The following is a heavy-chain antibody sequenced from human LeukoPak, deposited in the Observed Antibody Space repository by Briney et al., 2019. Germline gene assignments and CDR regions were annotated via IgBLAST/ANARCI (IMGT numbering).Heavy chain of an antibody. D-gene: IGHD1-1*01. CDR3: ARERTGSDAFDI. CDR1: GFTVSSNY. Sequence: GGSLRLSCAASGFTVSSNYMSWVRQAPGKGLEWVSVIYSGGSTYYADSVKGRFTISRDNSKNTLYLQMNSLRAEDTAVYHCARERTGSDAFDIWGQGTMVTVSS. V-gene: IGHV3-66*01. J-gene: IGHJ3*02. CDR2: IYSGGST.